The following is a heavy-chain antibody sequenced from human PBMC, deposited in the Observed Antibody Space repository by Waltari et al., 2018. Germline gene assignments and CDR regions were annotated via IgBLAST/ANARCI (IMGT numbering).Heavy chain of an antibody. V-gene: IGHV1-18*01. CDR2: VSSSTADT. Sequence: QVQLVQSGGEIRKPGASVKVSCQASGYTFTDYGSRWVRQAPGQGLEWIGWVSSSTADTNNAQRIQGRVTMTTDAAKSTAYLELWSLGSDDTAVYFCARDRRIYLAQSTSYFDAWGQGTLVTVSS. CDR1: GYTFTDYG. CDR3: ARDRRIYLAQSTSYFDA. J-gene: IGHJ4*02. D-gene: IGHD3-16*02.